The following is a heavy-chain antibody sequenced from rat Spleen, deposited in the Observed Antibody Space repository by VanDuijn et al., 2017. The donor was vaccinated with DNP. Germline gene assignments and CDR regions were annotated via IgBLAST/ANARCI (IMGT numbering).Heavy chain of an antibody. CDR3: ARWPGYNPPYAMDA. J-gene: IGHJ4*01. Sequence: EVQLQESGPGLLKPSQSLSLTCSVTDYSITSCCRWNWIRKFPGNKLEWMGSVNSAGTTNYNPSLKSRISITRDTSKNQLFLQVNSVTTEDTATYYCARWPGYNPPYAMDAWGQGTSVTVSS. D-gene: IGHD1-4*01. V-gene: IGHV3-3*01. CDR1: DYSITSCCR. CDR2: VNSAGTT.